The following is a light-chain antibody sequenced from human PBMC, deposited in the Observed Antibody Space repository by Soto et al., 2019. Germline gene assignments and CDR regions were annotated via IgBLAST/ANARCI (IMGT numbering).Light chain of an antibody. J-gene: IGKJ1*01. Sequence: EIVLTQSPATLSLSPGERATLSCRASQSVDSYLAWYQQKVGQAPRLLIYDASNRATGIPARFSGSGSGTDFTLTISHLEPEDFAVYYCQHRSNWPPTFGQGTKVDIK. CDR1: QSVDSY. CDR3: QHRSNWPPT. V-gene: IGKV3-11*01. CDR2: DAS.